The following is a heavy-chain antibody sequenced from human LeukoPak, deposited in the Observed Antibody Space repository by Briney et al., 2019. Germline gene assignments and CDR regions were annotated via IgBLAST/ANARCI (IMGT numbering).Heavy chain of an antibody. Sequence: ASVKVSCKAPGYTFTGYYMHWVRQAPGQGLEWMGRINPNSGGTNYAQKFQGRVTMTRDTSISTAYMELSRLRSDDTAVYYCARDPDNYYYDSSGSRHDYWGQGTLVTLYS. CDR1: GYTFTGYY. D-gene: IGHD3-22*01. J-gene: IGHJ4*02. CDR2: INPNSGGT. V-gene: IGHV1-2*06. CDR3: ARDPDNYYYDSSGSRHDY.